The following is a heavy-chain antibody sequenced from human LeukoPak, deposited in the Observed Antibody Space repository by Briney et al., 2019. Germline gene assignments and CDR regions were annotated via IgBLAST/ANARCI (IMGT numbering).Heavy chain of an antibody. J-gene: IGHJ4*02. D-gene: IGHD3-22*01. Sequence: GGSLRLSCAASGFTFSSYNMNWVRQAPGKGLEWVSSISSSSSYIYYADSVKGRFTISRDNAKNSLYLQMNSLRAEDTAVYYCARRWDYYDSSGYYYWGQGTLVTVSS. V-gene: IGHV3-21*01. CDR3: ARRWDYYDSSGYYY. CDR2: ISSSSSYI. CDR1: GFTFSSYN.